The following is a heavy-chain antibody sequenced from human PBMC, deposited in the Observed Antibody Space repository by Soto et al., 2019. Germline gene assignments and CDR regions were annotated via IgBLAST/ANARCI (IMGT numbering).Heavy chain of an antibody. V-gene: IGHV5-51*01. CDR3: GRRNNWGRAFDY. CDR2: DQPGDSAT. J-gene: IGHJ4*02. D-gene: IGHD7-27*01. CDR1: GYTSTNYM. Sequence: GEALKISYKVSGYTSTNYMNCWVRHVPGEGLEWMTLDQPGDSATRYSTSFRGLATVSASKAISTVCLQWSSLKASDTAIYYCGRRNNWGRAFDYWGQGTLVTVSS.